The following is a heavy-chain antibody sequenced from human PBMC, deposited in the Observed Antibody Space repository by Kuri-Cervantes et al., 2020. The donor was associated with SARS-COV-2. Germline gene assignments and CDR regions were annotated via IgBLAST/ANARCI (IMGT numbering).Heavy chain of an antibody. CDR2: IDWDDDK. CDR3: ARMTGGQLSGAFDI. J-gene: IGHJ3*02. Sequence: SGPTLVKPTRTLTLTCTFSGFSLSTGGMRVSWIRRPPGKALEWLARIDWDDDKFYSTSLKTRLTISKDTSKNQVVLTMTNMDPVDTATYYCARMTGGQLSGAFDIWGQGTMVTV. V-gene: IGHV2-70D*14. CDR1: GFSLSTGGMR. D-gene: IGHD6-6*01.